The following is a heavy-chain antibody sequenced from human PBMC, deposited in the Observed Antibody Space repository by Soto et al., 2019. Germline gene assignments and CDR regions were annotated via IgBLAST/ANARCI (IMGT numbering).Heavy chain of an antibody. CDR2: IIPIFGTA. D-gene: IGHD3-22*01. CDR1: GGTFSSYA. J-gene: IGHJ5*02. V-gene: IGHV1-69*13. Sequence: ASVKVSCKASGGTFSSYAISWVRQAPGQGLEWMGGIIPIFGTANYAQKFQGRVTITADESTSTAYMELSSLRSEDTAVYYCARARHHYDSSGYYYWFDPWGQGTLVTVSS. CDR3: ARARHHYDSSGYYYWFDP.